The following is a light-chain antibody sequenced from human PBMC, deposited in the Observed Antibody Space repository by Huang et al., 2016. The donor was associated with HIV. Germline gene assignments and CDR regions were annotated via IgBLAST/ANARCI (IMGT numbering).Light chain of an antibody. Sequence: EIVLTQSPGTLSLSPGERATLSCRARQNINNNFLAWYQQKPGQAPRLLIYGASSRATGVPDRFSGSGSGTDFTLTISRLEPEDFAVYYCHQYGDSRGTFGQGTKVEIK. CDR3: HQYGDSRGT. J-gene: IGKJ1*01. CDR2: GAS. V-gene: IGKV3-20*01. CDR1: QNINNNF.